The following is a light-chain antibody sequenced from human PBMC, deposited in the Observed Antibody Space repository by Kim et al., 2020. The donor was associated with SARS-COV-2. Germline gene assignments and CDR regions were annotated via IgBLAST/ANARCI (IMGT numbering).Light chain of an antibody. CDR1: QSLSSSY. V-gene: IGKV3-20*01. J-gene: IGKJ5*01. Sequence: SAGQRVILSCRASQSLSSSYLACDPHKPGQSPRRLIHGASSRATGVPDRFRGGGSGTDFTLTITRLEPEDFAVYYCQQYGRSPTTFGQGTRLEIK. CDR3: QQYGRSPTT. CDR2: GAS.